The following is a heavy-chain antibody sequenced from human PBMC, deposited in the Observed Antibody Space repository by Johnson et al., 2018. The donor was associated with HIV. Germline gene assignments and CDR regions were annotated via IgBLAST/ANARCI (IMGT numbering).Heavy chain of an antibody. CDR3: AKASDAFDI. Sequence: QVQLVESGGGVVQPGGSLRLSCAASGFTFSSYGMHWVRQAPGKGLEWVAFIRYDGGNKYYADSVTGRFTISRDNSKNTLYLQMNSLRAEDTAVYYCAKASDAFDIWGQGTMVTVSS. CDR1: GFTFSSYG. CDR2: IRYDGGNK. V-gene: IGHV3-30*02. J-gene: IGHJ3*02.